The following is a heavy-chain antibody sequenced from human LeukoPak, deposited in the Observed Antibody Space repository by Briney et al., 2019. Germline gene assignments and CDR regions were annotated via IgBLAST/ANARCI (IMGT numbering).Heavy chain of an antibody. J-gene: IGHJ4*02. CDR3: ARTYYYGSGSRRRTYYFDY. V-gene: IGHV4-34*01. Sequence: SEILSLTCAVYGGSFSGYYWSWIRQPPGKGLEWIGEINHSGSTNYNPSLKSRVTISVDTSKNQFSLKLSSVTAADTAVYYCARTYYYGSGSRRRTYYFDYWGQGTLVTVSS. D-gene: IGHD3-10*01. CDR1: GGSFSGYY. CDR2: INHSGST.